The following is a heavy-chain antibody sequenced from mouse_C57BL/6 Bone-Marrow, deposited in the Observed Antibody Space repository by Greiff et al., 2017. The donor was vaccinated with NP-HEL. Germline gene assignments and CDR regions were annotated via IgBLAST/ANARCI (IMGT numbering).Heavy chain of an antibody. V-gene: IGHV1-22*01. CDR3: AFGTTVVPYAMDY. Sequence: EVQLQQSGPELVKPGASVKMSCKASGYTFTDYNMHWVKQSHGKSLEWIGYINPNNGGTSYNQKFKGKATLTVNKSSSTAYMELRSLTSEDSAVYYCAFGTTVVPYAMDYWGQGTSVTVSS. CDR2: INPNNGGT. CDR1: GYTFTDYN. J-gene: IGHJ4*01. D-gene: IGHD1-1*01.